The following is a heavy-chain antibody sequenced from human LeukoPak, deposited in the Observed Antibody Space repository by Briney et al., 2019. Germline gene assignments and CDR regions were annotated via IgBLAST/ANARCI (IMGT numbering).Heavy chain of an antibody. CDR3: AKDGKNYFDY. CDR1: GFTFSSNY. D-gene: IGHD1-26*01. V-gene: IGHV3-53*05. CDR2: IYSGGST. Sequence: PGGSLRLSCAASGFTFSSNYMSWVRQAPGKGLEWVSVIYSGGSTYYTDSVKGRFTISRDNSKNSLYLQMNSLRAEDTALYYCAKDGKNYFDYWGQGSLVTVSS. J-gene: IGHJ4*02.